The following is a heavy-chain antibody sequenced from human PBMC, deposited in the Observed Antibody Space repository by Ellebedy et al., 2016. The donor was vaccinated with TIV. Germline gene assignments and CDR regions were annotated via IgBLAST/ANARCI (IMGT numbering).Heavy chain of an antibody. CDR2: IKQDGSKK. CDR1: GFTFRNYW. Sequence: GESLKISCAASGFTFRNYWMTWVRQAPGKGPECVANIKQDGSKKYYADSVKGRFTISRDNSKNTLYLQMNSLRAEDTAVYYCARDWSGYCXQWGQGTLVTVSS. V-gene: IGHV3-7*01. D-gene: IGHD3-3*01. J-gene: IGHJ4*02. CDR3: ARDWSGYCXQ.